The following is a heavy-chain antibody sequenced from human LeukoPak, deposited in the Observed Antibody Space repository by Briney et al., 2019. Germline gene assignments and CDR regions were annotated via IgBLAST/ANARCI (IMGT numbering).Heavy chain of an antibody. Sequence: PGGSLRLSCAASGFTVSTNYMSWVRQAPGMGLEGVSIIYSGDSTSYTDSVKGRFTISRDSSKNTSYLQMNSLRAEDTAVYFCAREAYYHDSSGYYYPDYWGQGTLVTVSS. CDR2: IYSGDST. CDR1: GFTVSTNY. CDR3: AREAYYHDSSGYYYPDY. V-gene: IGHV3-66*02. J-gene: IGHJ4*02. D-gene: IGHD3-22*01.